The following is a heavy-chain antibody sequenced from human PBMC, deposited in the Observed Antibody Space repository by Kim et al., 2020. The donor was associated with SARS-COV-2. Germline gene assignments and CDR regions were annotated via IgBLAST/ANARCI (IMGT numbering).Heavy chain of an antibody. CDR2: ISGSGGST. V-gene: IGHV3-23*01. J-gene: IGHJ4*02. CDR1: GFTFSSYA. CDR3: ANMHPGYSYGKGGNYFDY. Sequence: GGSLRLSCAASGFTFSSYAMSWVRQAPGKGLEWVSAISGSGGSTYYADSVKGRFTISRDNSKNTLYLQMNSLRAEDTAVYYCANMHPGYSYGKGGNYFDYWGQGTLVTVSS. D-gene: IGHD5-18*01.